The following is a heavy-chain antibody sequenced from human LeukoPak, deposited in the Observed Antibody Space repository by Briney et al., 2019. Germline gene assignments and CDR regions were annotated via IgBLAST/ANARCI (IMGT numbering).Heavy chain of an antibody. CDR1: GGSFSGYY. J-gene: IGHJ4*02. V-gene: IGHV4-34*01. CDR2: INHSGST. CDR3: ARRRWELRFGNDY. Sequence: PSETLSLTCAVYGGSFSGYYWSWIRQPPGKGLEWIGEINHSGSTNYNPSLRSRVTISVDTSKNQFSLKLSSVTAADTAVYYCARRRWELRFGNDYWGQGTLVTVSS. D-gene: IGHD1-26*01.